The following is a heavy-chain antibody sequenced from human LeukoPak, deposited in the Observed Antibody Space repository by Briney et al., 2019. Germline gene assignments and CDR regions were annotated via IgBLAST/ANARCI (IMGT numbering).Heavy chain of an antibody. CDR3: ARDFDYGVQPGAFDI. CDR2: IYYSGST. CDR1: GGSISSYY. V-gene: IGHV4-59*01. D-gene: IGHD4-17*01. Sequence: SETLSLTCTVSGGSISSYYWSWIRQPPGKGLEWIGYIYYSGSTNYNPSLKSRVTISVDTSKNQFSLKLSSVTAADTAVYYCARDFDYGVQPGAFDIWGQGTMVTVSS. J-gene: IGHJ3*02.